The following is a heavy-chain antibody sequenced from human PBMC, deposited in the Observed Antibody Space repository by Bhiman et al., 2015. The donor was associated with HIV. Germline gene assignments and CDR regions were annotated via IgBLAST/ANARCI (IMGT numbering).Heavy chain of an antibody. D-gene: IGHD5-12*01. CDR1: GFPFSHYT. CDR3: ARAGLIVATMGGAFDI. CDR2: ISTSSSYI. V-gene: IGHV3-21*03. Sequence: EVQLVESGGGLVKPGGSLRLSCAASGFPFSHYTMNWVRQAPGKGLEWVSSISTSSSYIYYADSVKGRFTISRDNAKHSLYLQMNSLRAEDTAVYYCARAGLIVATMGGAFDIWGQGTMVTVSS. J-gene: IGHJ3*02.